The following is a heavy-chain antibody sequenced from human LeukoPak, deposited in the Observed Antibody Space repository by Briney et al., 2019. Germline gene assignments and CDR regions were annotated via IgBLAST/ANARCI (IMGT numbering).Heavy chain of an antibody. V-gene: IGHV3-23*01. CDR3: AKDVRGYNRPFDY. CDR2: ISGSGSNT. J-gene: IGHJ4*02. Sequence: PGGSLRLSCAASGFTLDDYGMSWVRQVPGKGLEWVSAISGSGSNTYYADSVKGRFTISRDNSKNTLYLQMNSLGAEDTALYYCAKDVRGYNRPFDYWGPGTLVTVSS. D-gene: IGHD3-10*02. CDR1: GFTLDDYG.